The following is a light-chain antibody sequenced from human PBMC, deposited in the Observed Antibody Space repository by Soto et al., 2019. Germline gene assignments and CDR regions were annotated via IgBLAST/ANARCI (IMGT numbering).Light chain of an antibody. CDR3: QQYNSYSYT. CDR2: KAS. J-gene: IGKJ5*01. Sequence: IQITQSPSSLSASVGDRVTIACRASQSISSYLAWYQQKPGKAPNLLIYKASNLASGVPSRFTGGGSGTDFTLAINSLQPDDSATYFCQQYNSYSYTFGQGTRLEIK. V-gene: IGKV1-5*03. CDR1: QSISSY.